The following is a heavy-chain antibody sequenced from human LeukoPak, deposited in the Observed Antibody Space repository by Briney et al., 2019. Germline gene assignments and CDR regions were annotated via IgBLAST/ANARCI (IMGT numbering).Heavy chain of an antibody. Sequence: AXXXXXXXMXWINPNSGGTNYAQKFQGRVTMTRDTSISTAYMELSRLRSDDTAVYYCARYYDSSGYLDYWGQGTLVTVSS. J-gene: IGHJ4*02. CDR2: INPNSGGT. D-gene: IGHD3-22*01. CDR3: ARYYDSSGYLDY. V-gene: IGHV1-2*02.